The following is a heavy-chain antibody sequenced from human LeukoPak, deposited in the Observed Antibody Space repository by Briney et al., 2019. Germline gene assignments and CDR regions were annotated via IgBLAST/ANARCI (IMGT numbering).Heavy chain of an antibody. J-gene: IGHJ4*02. CDR2: INHSGST. D-gene: IGHD1-26*01. V-gene: IGHV4-34*01. CDR3: ARGSAGELRGDFGY. CDR1: GGSFSGYY. Sequence: SETLSLTCAVYGGSFSGYYWSWIRQPPGKGLEWIGEINHSGSTNYNPSLKSRVTISVDTSKNQFSLKLSSVTAADTAVYYCARGSAGELRGDFGYWGQGTLVTVSS.